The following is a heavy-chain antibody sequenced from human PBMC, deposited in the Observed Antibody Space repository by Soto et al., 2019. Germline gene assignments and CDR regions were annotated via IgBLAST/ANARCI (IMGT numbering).Heavy chain of an antibody. J-gene: IGHJ6*02. D-gene: IGHD2-21*02. V-gene: IGHV1-69*12. CDR3: ARAVVVTATIYLYYAMDP. Sequence: QVQLVQSGAEVKKPGSSVKVSCKASGGTFSSYAISWVRRAPGQGLEWMGGIIPMFGPANYAQKFQGRVTITADESTRTAYMELSSLRSEDTAVYYCARAVVVTATIYLYYAMDPWGQGTAVTVSS. CDR2: IIPMFGPA. CDR1: GGTFSSYA.